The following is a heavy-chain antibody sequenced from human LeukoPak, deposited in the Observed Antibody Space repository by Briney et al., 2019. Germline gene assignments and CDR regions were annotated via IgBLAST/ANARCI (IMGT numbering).Heavy chain of an antibody. V-gene: IGHV4-39*01. CDR3: ARVRIITMVRGAPNWFDP. D-gene: IGHD3-10*01. CDR2: IYYSGST. CDR1: GGSISSSSYY. J-gene: IGHJ5*02. Sequence: SETLSLTCTVSGGSISSSSYYWGWIRQPPGKGLEWIGSIYYSGSTYYNPSLKSRVTISVDTSKNQFSLKLSSVTAADTAVYYCARVRIITMVRGAPNWFDPWGQGTLVTVSP.